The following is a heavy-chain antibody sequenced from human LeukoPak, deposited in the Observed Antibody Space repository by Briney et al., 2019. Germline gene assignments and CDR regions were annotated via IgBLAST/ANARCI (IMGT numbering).Heavy chain of an antibody. CDR2: INPNSGGT. CDR3: ARVLETVVTTYYYYGMDV. J-gene: IGHJ6*02. D-gene: IGHD4-23*01. V-gene: IGHV1-2*02. CDR1: GYTFTGYY. Sequence: GASVKVSCKASGYTFTGYYMHWVRQAPGQGLEWIGWINPNSGGTNYAQKFQGRVTMTRDTSISTAYMELSRLRSDDTAVYYCARVLETVVTTYYYYGMDVWGQGTTVTVSS.